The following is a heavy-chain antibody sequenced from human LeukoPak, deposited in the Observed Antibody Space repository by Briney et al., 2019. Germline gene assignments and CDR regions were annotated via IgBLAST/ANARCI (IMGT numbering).Heavy chain of an antibody. CDR1: GGTFSSYA. V-gene: IGHV1-69*06. J-gene: IGHJ1*01. Sequence: SVKVSCKASGGTFSSYAISWVRQAPGQGLEWMGGIIPIFGTANYAQKFQGRVTITADKSTSTAYMELSSLRSEDTAVYYCARVRDYYDSRGYYFEYFDHWGQGTLVTVSS. CDR3: ARVRDYYDSRGYYFEYFDH. D-gene: IGHD3-22*01. CDR2: IIPIFGTA.